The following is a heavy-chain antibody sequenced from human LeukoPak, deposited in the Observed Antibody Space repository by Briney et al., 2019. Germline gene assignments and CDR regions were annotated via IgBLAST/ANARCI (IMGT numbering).Heavy chain of an antibody. CDR2: ISKDESNK. V-gene: IGHV3-30*18. CDR1: GFSFSTFG. Sequence: GGSLRLSCAASGFSFSTFGMHWVRQTPGKGLEWVSHISKDESNKYYANSVKGRFTISRDTSKNTLFLQMNSLRVEDTAVYYCAKDNPVLEYWGQGTLVTVSS. CDR3: AKDNPVLEY. J-gene: IGHJ4*02.